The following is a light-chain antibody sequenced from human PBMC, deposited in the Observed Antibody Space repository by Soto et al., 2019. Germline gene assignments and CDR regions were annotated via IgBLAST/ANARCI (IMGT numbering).Light chain of an antibody. J-gene: IGKJ1*01. Sequence: EIVMTQSPATLSVSPGERATLSCRASQSVHSNLAWYQQKPGQAPRLLIHGASTRATDFPDRFSGSGSGTQFTLTISGLQSEDFAVYYCQQYNNWPRTLGQGTKVDIK. CDR3: QQYNNWPRT. CDR1: QSVHSN. V-gene: IGKV3-15*01. CDR2: GAS.